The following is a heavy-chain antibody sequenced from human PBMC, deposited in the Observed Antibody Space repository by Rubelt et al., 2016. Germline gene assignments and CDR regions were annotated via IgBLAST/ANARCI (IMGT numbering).Heavy chain of an antibody. D-gene: IGHD6-13*01. Sequence: QVQLVQSGAEVKKPGASVKVSCKASGYTFTSYGISWVRQAPGHGLEWMGRIIPILGIANYAQKFQGRGTINADKSTSTAYMGLSSLRSEETAVDYCASIAAAGTYGMDVWGQGTTVTVSS. J-gene: IGHJ6*02. V-gene: IGHV1-69*04. CDR3: ASIAAAGTYGMDV. CDR2: IIPILGIA. CDR1: GYTFTSYG.